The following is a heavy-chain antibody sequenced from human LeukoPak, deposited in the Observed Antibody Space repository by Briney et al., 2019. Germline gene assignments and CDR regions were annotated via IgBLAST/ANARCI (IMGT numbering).Heavy chain of an antibody. J-gene: IGHJ4*02. D-gene: IGHD3-16*01. CDR1: GFILRHYA. Sequence: GGSLRLSCSASGFILRHYAVNWVRQSAGKGLEWVSGISGSGDSTYYADSVKGRFTVSRDNSKNTLYLQMNSLTAADTAVYFCAKALGDWPTTLDYWGRGTLVTVSS. V-gene: IGHV3-23*01. CDR3: AKALGDWPTTLDY. CDR2: ISGSGDST.